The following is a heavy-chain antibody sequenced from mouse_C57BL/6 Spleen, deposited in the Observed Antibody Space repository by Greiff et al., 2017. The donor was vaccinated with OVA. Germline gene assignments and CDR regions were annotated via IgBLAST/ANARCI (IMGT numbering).Heavy chain of an antibody. D-gene: IGHD4-1*01. J-gene: IGHJ2*01. CDR3: ARNWDGSFPYLDY. Sequence: QVQLQQPGAELVMPGASVKLSCKASGYTFTSYWMHWVKQRPGQGLEWIGEIDPSDSYTNYNQKFKGKSTLTVDKSSSTAYMQLSSLTSEDSAVYYCARNWDGSFPYLDYWGQGTTLTVSS. CDR1: GYTFTSYW. V-gene: IGHV1-69*01. CDR2: IDPSDSYT.